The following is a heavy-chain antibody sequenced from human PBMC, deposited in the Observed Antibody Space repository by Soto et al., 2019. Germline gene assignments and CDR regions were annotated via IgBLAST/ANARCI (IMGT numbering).Heavy chain of an antibody. CDR3: ARVHNPMNYYYYYMDV. J-gene: IGHJ6*03. CDR1: GGSFSGYY. Sequence: SETLSLTCAVYGGSFSGYYWSWIRQPPGKGLEWIGEINHSGSTNYNPSLKSRVTISVDTSKNQFSLKLSSVTAADTAVYYCARVHNPMNYYYYYMDVWGKGTTVTVSS. V-gene: IGHV4-34*01. CDR2: INHSGST. D-gene: IGHD1-1*01.